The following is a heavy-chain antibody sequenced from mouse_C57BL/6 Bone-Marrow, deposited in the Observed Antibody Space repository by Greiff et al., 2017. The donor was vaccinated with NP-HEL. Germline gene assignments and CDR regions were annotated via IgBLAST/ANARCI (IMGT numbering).Heavy chain of an antibody. D-gene: IGHD2-5*01. CDR3: AYSILQDY. CDR2: IYPGDGDT. Sequence: VKLMESGPELVKPGASVKISCKASGYAFSSSWMNWVKQRPGKGLEWIGRIYPGDGDTNYNGKFKGKATLTADKSSSTAYMQLSSLTSEDSAVYFCAYSILQDYWGQGTTLTVSS. CDR1: GYAFSSSW. J-gene: IGHJ2*01. V-gene: IGHV1-82*01.